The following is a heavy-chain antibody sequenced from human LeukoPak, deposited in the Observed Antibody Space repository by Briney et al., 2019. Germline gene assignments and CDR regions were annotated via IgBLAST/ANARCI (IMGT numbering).Heavy chain of an antibody. CDR2: IIPIFGTA. Sequence: GASVKVSCKASGGTFSSYAISWVGQAPGQGLEWMGGIIPIFGTANYAQKFQGRVTITADESTSTAYMELSSLRSEDTAVYYCARESGGYCSGGSCYPYLIDYWGQGTLVTVSS. J-gene: IGHJ4*02. CDR3: ARESGGYCSGGSCYPYLIDY. D-gene: IGHD2-15*01. CDR1: GGTFSSYA. V-gene: IGHV1-69*13.